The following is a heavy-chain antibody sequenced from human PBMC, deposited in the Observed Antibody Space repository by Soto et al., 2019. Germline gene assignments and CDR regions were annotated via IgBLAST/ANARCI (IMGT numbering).Heavy chain of an antibody. V-gene: IGHV1-3*01. CDR1: GYNFTTYT. J-gene: IGHJ4*02. Sequence: QVQLVQSGAEVKKPGASVKVSCKASGYNFTTYTIHWVRQAPGQRLEWMGWINGGSGNTKYSQKFQDRVTITRDRSASTACMELSNLRSDDTAVYYCARVKGAYDWGCFDYWCQGTLVTVSS. CDR3: ARVKGAYDWGCFDY. CDR2: INGGSGNT. D-gene: IGHD5-12*01.